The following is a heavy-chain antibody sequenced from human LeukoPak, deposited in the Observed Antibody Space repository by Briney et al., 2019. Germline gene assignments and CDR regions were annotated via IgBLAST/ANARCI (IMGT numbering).Heavy chain of an antibody. V-gene: IGHV3-23*01. D-gene: IGHD2-2*02. CDR3: AKANTVYCSSTSCYKVDGTDV. J-gene: IGHJ6*02. CDR2: ISGSGGST. CDR1: GFTFSSYA. Sequence: PGGSLRLSCAASGFTFSSYAMSWVRQAPGKGLEWVSAISGSGGSTYYADSVKGRFTISRDNSKNTLYLQMNSLRAEDTAVYYCAKANTVYCSSTSCYKVDGTDVWGQGTTVTVSS.